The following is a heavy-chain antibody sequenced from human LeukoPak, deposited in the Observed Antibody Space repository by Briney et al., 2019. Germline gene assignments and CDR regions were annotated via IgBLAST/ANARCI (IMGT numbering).Heavy chain of an antibody. CDR2: IYPGDSDT. CDR3: ARLRRPNDFWSGYRY. D-gene: IGHD3-3*01. J-gene: IGHJ4*02. CDR1: GFTFSSYA. Sequence: GGSLRLSCAASGFTFSSYAMSWVRQAPGKGLEWMGVIYPGDSDTRYSPSFRGQVTISADKSISTAYLQWSSLKASDTAMYYCARLRRPNDFWSGYRYWGQGTLVTVSS. V-gene: IGHV5-51*01.